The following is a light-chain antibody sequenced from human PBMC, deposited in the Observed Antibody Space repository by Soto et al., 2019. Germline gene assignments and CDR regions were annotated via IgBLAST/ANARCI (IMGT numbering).Light chain of an antibody. CDR2: DTS. CDR3: KQYGTSPCT. CDR1: QSVSSNY. Sequence: EIVLTQSPGTLSLSPGERATLSCRASQSVSSNYLAWYQQKPGQAPRLLIYDTSNRATGIPDRFSGSGSGTDFTLTISRLEPEDFAVYSCKQYGTSPCTFGQGTNLEIK. J-gene: IGKJ2*02. V-gene: IGKV3-20*01.